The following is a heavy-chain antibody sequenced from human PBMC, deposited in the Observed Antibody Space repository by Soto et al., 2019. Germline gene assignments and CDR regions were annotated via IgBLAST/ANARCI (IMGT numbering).Heavy chain of an antibody. Sequence: SETLSLTCTVSGLSIKTGGYYWTWIRQNPERGLEWIGYIYYSGTTYLNPSLESRISMSVDLSMNQFSMRLTSVTDADTAVYYCVTNRGYDFYYFYSWGQCAQVTVSS. CDR1: GLSIKTGGYY. D-gene: IGHD5-12*01. V-gene: IGHV4-31*03. CDR3: VTNRGYDFYYFYS. CDR2: IYYSGTT. J-gene: IGHJ4*02.